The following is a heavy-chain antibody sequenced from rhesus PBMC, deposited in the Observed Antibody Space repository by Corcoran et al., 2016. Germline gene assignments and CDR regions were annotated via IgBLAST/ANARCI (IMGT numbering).Heavy chain of an antibody. V-gene: IGHV4-76*01. Sequence: QVQLQESGPGLVKPSETLSLTCAVSGGSISGGYDWSWIRQPPGKGLEWIGYIYGSSGSTNYNPSLKTRDTISKDTSKNQFSLKLSSVTAADTAVYYCARHLVSATQYYFDYWGQGVLVTVSS. D-gene: IGHD2-39*01. J-gene: IGHJ4*01. CDR2: IYGSSGST. CDR3: ARHLVSATQYYFDY. CDR1: GGSISGGYD.